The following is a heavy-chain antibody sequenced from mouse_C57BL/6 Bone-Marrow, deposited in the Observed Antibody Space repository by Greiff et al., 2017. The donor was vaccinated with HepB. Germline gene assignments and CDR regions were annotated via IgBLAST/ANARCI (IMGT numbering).Heavy chain of an antibody. J-gene: IGHJ1*03. D-gene: IGHD2-3*01. CDR3: ARGGGLLWYFDV. CDR1: GFTFSSYA. Sequence: EVKLVESGGGLVKPGGSLKLSCAASGFTFSSYAMSWVRQTPEKRLEWVATISDGGSYTYYPDNVKGRFTISRDNAKNNLYLQMSHLKSEDTAMYYCARGGGLLWYFDVWGTGTTVTVSS. V-gene: IGHV5-4*03. CDR2: ISDGGSYT.